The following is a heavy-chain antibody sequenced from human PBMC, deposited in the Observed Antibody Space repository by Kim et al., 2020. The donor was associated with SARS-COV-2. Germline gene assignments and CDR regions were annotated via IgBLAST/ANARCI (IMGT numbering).Heavy chain of an antibody. CDR1: GFTFSSHA. D-gene: IGHD3-22*01. Sequence: GGSLRLSCAASGFTFSSHAMHWVRQAPGKGLEWVAFIWNDGSYKNYAESVKGRFTISRDNSNNRLYLEMSSLRAEDTAVYHCAKDIRFDSSGYFDLWDQGTPVTVSP. J-gene: IGHJ5*02. V-gene: IGHV3-30*02. CDR3: AKDIRFDSSGYFDL. CDR2: IWNDGSYK.